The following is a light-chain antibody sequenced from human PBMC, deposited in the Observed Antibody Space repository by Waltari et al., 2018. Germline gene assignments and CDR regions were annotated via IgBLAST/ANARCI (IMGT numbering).Light chain of an antibody. Sequence: QSVLTQPPSVSGAPGQRVTISCSGTKSNIGADFDVHWYQQVPGTAPKLLLHSFSNRHSGGSDRFSGFKSGASASLVITGLQAEDEAMYYCQSYDTTLSAFVFGGGTRLTV. CDR2: SFS. V-gene: IGLV1-40*01. CDR1: KSNIGADFD. J-gene: IGLJ2*01. CDR3: QSYDTTLSAFV.